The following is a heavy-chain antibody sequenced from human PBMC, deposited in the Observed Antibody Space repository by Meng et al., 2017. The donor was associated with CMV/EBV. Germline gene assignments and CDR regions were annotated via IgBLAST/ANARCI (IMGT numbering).Heavy chain of an antibody. V-gene: IGHV4-61*01. J-gene: IGHJ6*02. CDR1: GGSVSSGSYY. CDR3: ARSYYYYYGKDV. CDR2: IYYSGST. Sequence: SETLSLTCTVSGGSVSSGSYYWSWIRQPPGKGLEWIGYIYYSGSTNYNPSLKSRVTISVDTSKNQFSLKLSSVTAADTAVYYCARSYYYYYGKDVWGQGTTVTVSS.